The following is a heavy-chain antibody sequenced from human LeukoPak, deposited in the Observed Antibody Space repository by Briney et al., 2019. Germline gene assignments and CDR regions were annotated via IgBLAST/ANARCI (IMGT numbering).Heavy chain of an antibody. CDR1: GFTFSSYS. V-gene: IGHV3-21*01. CDR2: ISSSSSYI. Sequence: GGTLRLSCAVSGFTFSSYSMNWVRQAPGKGLEGVSSISSSSSYIYYADSVKGRFTISRDNAKNSLYLQMNSLRAEDTAVYYCAVYYDSSGRYFDYWGQGTLVTVSS. J-gene: IGHJ4*02. CDR3: AVYYDSSGRYFDY. D-gene: IGHD3-22*01.